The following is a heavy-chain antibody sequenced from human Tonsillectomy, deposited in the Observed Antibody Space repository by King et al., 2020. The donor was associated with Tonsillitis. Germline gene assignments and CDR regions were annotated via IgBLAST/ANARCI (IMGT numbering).Heavy chain of an antibody. J-gene: IGHJ4*02. D-gene: IGHD3-10*01. CDR1: GGSFSGYY. CDR3: ARRGGINSPIDY. CDR2: INHSGST. V-gene: IGHV4-34*01. Sequence: VQLQQWGAGLLKPSETLSLTCAVYGGSFSGYYWSWIRQPPGKGLEWIGEINHSGSTNYNPSLKSRVTISVDTSKNQFSLKLSSVTAADTAVYYCARRGGINSPIDYWGQGTLINVSS.